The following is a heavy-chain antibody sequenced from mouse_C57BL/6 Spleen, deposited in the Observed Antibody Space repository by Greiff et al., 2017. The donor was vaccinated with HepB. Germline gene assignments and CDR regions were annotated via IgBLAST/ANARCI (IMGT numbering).Heavy chain of an antibody. D-gene: IGHD2-4*01. V-gene: IGHV1-59*01. Sequence: QVQLQQPGAELVRPGTSVKLSCKASGYTFTSYWMHWVKQRPGQGLEWIGVIDPSDSYTNYNQKFKGKATLTVDTSSSTAYMQLSSLTSEDSAVYYGARNYDHDEGVAYWGQGTLVTVSA. J-gene: IGHJ3*01. CDR3: ARNYDHDEGVAY. CDR1: GYTFTSYW. CDR2: IDPSDSYT.